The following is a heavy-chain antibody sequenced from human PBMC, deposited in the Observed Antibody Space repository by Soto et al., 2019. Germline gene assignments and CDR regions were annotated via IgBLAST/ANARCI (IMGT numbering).Heavy chain of an antibody. D-gene: IGHD2-21*01. Sequence: PSETLSLTCTVSGGSISSSSFYWGWIRQPPGKGLESIAAIYYSGSTYYNPSLKSRVTIFVDKAKNQFSLRLTSVTAADTAVYYCARHGPGQLWYFDYWGQGTLVTVSS. CDR1: GGSISSSSFY. CDR2: IYYSGST. J-gene: IGHJ4*02. V-gene: IGHV4-39*01. CDR3: ARHGPGQLWYFDY.